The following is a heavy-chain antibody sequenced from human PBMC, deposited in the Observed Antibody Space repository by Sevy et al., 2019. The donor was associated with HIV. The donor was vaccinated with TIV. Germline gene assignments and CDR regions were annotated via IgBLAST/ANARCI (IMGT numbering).Heavy chain of an antibody. J-gene: IGHJ5*02. D-gene: IGHD3-3*01. CDR2: IWYEGSYK. CDR3: VKTFAIFGILMSPDFDP. CDR1: GFTFSNYG. V-gene: IGHV3-33*06. Sequence: GGSLRLSCAASGFTFSNYGMHWVRQAPGKGLEWVAVIWYEGSYKYYADSVKGRFTISRDNTKSTLFLQMNSLRAEDTAVYYCVKTFAIFGILMSPDFDPWGQGTLVTVSS.